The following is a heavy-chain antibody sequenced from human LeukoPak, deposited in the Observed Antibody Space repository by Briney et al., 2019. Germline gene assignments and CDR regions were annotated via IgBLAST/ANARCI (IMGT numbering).Heavy chain of an antibody. D-gene: IGHD6-13*01. CDR3: ARDGYSSSWYIDYFDY. Sequence: PSETLSLTCTVSGGSISSYYWSWIRQPAEKGLEWIGRIYTSGSTNYNPSLKSRVTMSVDTSKNQFSLNLYSVTAADTAVYYCARDGYSSSWYIDYFDYWGQGTLVTVSS. J-gene: IGHJ4*02. CDR1: GGSISSYY. V-gene: IGHV4-4*07. CDR2: IYTSGST.